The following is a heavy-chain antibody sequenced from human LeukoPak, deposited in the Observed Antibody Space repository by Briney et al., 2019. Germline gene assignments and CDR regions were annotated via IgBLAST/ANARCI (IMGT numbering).Heavy chain of an antibody. CDR1: GFTFSSYS. J-gene: IGHJ3*02. Sequence: GGSLRLSCAASGFTFSSYSMNWLRQAPGKGLEWVSSFSSDGSYIYYADSVKGRFSISRDTAKNSLYLQMNSLRAEDTAVYYCARFSGPVVVTENAFDIWGQGTMVTVSS. D-gene: IGHD2-21*02. CDR3: ARFSGPVVVTENAFDI. V-gene: IGHV3-21*01. CDR2: FSSDGSYI.